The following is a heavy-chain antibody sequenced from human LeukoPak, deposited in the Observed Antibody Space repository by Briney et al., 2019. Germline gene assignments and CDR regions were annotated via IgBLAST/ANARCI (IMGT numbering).Heavy chain of an antibody. CDR2: IYYSGST. Sequence: PSETLSLTCTVSGGSISSSSYYWGWIRQPPGKGLEWIGSIYYSGSTYYNPSLKSRVTISVDTSKNQFSLKLSSVTAADTAVYYCARPSGPRWFLRPDRAFDIWGQGTMVTVSS. CDR1: GGSISSSSYY. D-gene: IGHD3-22*01. J-gene: IGHJ3*02. CDR3: ARPSGPRWFLRPDRAFDI. V-gene: IGHV4-39*01.